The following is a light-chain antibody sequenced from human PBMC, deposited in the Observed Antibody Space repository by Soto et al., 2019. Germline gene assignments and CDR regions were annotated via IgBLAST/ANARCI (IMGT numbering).Light chain of an antibody. Sequence: QSVLTQPPSASGTPGQRVTISCSGSSSNIGSNYVFWYQHLPGTAPKLLIYRNNQRPSGVPDRFSGSKSGTSASLAISGLRSEDETDYYCAAWDDSLSCVVFGGGTKVTVL. V-gene: IGLV1-47*01. CDR2: RNN. J-gene: IGLJ2*01. CDR3: AAWDDSLSCVV. CDR1: SSNIGSNY.